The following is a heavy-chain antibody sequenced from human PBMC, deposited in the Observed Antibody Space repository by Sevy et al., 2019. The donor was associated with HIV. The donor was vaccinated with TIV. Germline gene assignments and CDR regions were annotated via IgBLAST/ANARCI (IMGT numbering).Heavy chain of an antibody. CDR1: GFTFSAYS. J-gene: IGHJ4*02. Sequence: GGSLRLSCTASGFTFSAYSMDWVRQAPGMGLEWLSYISTGTDHIYYADSAKGRFTISRDDAKKSVYLEMKSLRDQDTALYYCVRRGVDAYNVYFDLWGQGTLVTVSS. D-gene: IGHD3-10*01. CDR3: VRRGVDAYNVYFDL. V-gene: IGHV3-21*05. CDR2: ISTGTDHI.